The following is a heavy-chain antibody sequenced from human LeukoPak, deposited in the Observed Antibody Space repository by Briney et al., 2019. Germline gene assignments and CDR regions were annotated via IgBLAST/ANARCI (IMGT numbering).Heavy chain of an antibody. J-gene: IGHJ4*02. D-gene: IGHD1-1*01. CDR3: TREVESAFDY. CDR2: TYYRSKWYN. V-gene: IGHV6-1*01. Sequence: PSQTLSLTCAISGDTFSSNSAAWNWVRQSPSRGLGWLARTYYRSKWYNDYAVSVKSRVTINPDTSKNHFSLHLNSVAPEDTAVYYCTREVESAFDYWGQGTLVTVSP. CDR1: GDTFSSNSAA.